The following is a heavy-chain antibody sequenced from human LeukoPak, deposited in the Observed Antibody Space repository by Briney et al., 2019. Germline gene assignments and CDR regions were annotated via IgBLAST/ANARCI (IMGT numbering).Heavy chain of an antibody. CDR3: ARPVEAQGHSGDDVDY. J-gene: IGHJ4*02. V-gene: IGHV5-51*01. CDR1: GYSFTSYW. Sequence: GESLKISCKGSGYSFTSYWIGWVRQMPGKGLEWMGIIYPGDSDTRYSPSFQGQVTTSADKSISTAYLQWSSLKASDTAMYYCARPVEAQGHSGDDVDYWGQGTLVTVSS. CDR2: IYPGDSDT. D-gene: IGHD5-12*01.